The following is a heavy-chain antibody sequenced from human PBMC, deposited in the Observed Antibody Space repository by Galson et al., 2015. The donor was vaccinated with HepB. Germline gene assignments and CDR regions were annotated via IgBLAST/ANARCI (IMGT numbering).Heavy chain of an antibody. D-gene: IGHD6-13*01. V-gene: IGHV1-3*01. Sequence: SVKVSCKASGYTFTMYAMHWVRQAPGQRPEWMGWINVGNGNTKYSQKFQGRVTITRDTSAITAYMELGSLKSEDTAVYYCARSGRFGIAAADHGLYWGQGTLVTVSS. CDR1: GYTFTMYA. CDR2: INVGNGNT. CDR3: ARSGRFGIAAADHGLY. J-gene: IGHJ4*02.